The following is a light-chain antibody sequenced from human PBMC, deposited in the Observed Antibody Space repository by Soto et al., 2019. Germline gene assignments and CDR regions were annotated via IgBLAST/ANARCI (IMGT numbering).Light chain of an antibody. J-gene: IGKJ1*01. CDR1: QSVRSNF. Sequence: EIVFTQSPGTLSFSPGERATLSCRASQSVRSNFLAWYQQKPGQAPRLLIYGASNRATGIPDRFSGSGSGTDFTLTITTLEPEDFAMYYCQRYDSLRTFGQGTKV. V-gene: IGKV3-20*01. CDR3: QRYDSLRT. CDR2: GAS.